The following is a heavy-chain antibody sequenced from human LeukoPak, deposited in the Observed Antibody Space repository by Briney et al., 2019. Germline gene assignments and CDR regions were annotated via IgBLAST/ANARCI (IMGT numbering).Heavy chain of an antibody. CDR2: FDPEDGET. CDR1: GYTLTELS. Sequence: APVKVSCKVSGYTLTELSMHWVRQAPGKGLEWMGGFDPEDGETIYAQKFQGRVTMTRDTSISTAYMELSKLRSDDTAMYYCAAYGSGTSGAYWGQGTLVTVSS. J-gene: IGHJ4*01. D-gene: IGHD3-10*01. CDR3: AAYGSGTSGAY. V-gene: IGHV1-24*01.